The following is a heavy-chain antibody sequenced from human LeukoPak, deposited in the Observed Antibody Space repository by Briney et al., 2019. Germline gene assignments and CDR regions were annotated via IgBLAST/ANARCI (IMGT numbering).Heavy chain of an antibody. Sequence: TSETLSHTCAVYGGSFSGYYRSWLRQPPGKGLEWIGEINHSGSSNYNPSLKSRVTISVDTSKNQFSLKLSSVTAADTAVYYCAFRDYGDYVADYWGQGTLVTVSS. CDR1: GGSFSGYY. J-gene: IGHJ4*02. CDR3: AFRDYGDYVADY. D-gene: IGHD4-17*01. V-gene: IGHV4-34*01. CDR2: INHSGSS.